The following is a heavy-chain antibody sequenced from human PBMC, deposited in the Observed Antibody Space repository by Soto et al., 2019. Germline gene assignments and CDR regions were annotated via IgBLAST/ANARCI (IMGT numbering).Heavy chain of an antibody. CDR2: ISATGGST. J-gene: IGHJ4*02. Sequence: EVQVLDSGGGLVQPGGSLRLSCAASGFTFNNYAMNWVRQAPGKGLEWVATISATGGSTYYADSVKGRFTISRDNSKNTLYLQMNCLRVEDTAVYYCAKDRLAGNFDYWGQGTQVTVSS. CDR1: GFTFNNYA. CDR3: AKDRLAGNFDY. V-gene: IGHV3-23*01.